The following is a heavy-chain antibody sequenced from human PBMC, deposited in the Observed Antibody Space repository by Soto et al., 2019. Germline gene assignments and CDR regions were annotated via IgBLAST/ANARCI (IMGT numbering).Heavy chain of an antibody. CDR3: ASLPPRDYGDANFDY. CDR2: ISYDGSNK. D-gene: IGHD4-17*01. J-gene: IGHJ4*02. V-gene: IGHV3-30-3*01. Sequence: GGSLRLSCAASGFTFSSYAMHWVRQAPGKGLEWVAVISYDGSNKYYADSVKGRFTISRDNSKNTLYLQMNSLRAEDTAVYYCASLPPRDYGDANFDYWGQGTLVTVSS. CDR1: GFTFSSYA.